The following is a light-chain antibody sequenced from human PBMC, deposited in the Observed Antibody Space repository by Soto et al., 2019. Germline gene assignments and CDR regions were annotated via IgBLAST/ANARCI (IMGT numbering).Light chain of an antibody. V-gene: IGKV3-11*01. Sequence: EILLTQSPDTVSVSPGERATLSCRASQSVDSYLVWYQQKPGQAPRLLISGASNRATGIAARFSGSGSGTDFTLTINSLEPEDFAVYYCQQRNNWPITFGQGTRLEIK. J-gene: IGKJ5*01. CDR2: GAS. CDR3: QQRNNWPIT. CDR1: QSVDSY.